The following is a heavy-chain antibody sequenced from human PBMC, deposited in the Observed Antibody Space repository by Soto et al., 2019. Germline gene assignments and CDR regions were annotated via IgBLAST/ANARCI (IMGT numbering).Heavy chain of an antibody. CDR3: ARFPDTAMNQGYYYGMDV. J-gene: IGHJ6*02. Sequence: SVKVSCKSSGYTFTVYYMHWVRQAPGQWLEWMGWINPNSGGTNYAQKFQGWVTMTRDTSISTAYMELSRLRSDDTAVYYCARFPDTAMNQGYYYGMDVWGQGNTVTVSS. CDR1: GYTFTVYY. V-gene: IGHV1-2*04. CDR2: INPNSGGT. D-gene: IGHD5-18*01.